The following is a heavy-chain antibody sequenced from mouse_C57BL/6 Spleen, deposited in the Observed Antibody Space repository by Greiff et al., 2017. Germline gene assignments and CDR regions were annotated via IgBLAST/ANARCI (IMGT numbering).Heavy chain of an antibody. V-gene: IGHV1-19*01. J-gene: IGHJ4*01. D-gene: IGHD2-13*01. CDR2: INPYNGGT. CDR3: ARAPSLGEYAMDY. CDR1: GYTFTDYY. Sequence: EVQLQESGPVLVKPGASVKMSCKASGYTFTDYYMNWVKQSHGKSLEWIGVINPYNGGTSYNQKFKGKATLTVDKSSSTAYMELNSLTSEDSAVYDCARAPSLGEYAMDYWGQGTSVTVSS.